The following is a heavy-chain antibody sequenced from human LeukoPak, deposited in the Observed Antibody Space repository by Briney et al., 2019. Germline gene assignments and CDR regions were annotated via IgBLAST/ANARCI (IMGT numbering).Heavy chain of an antibody. CDR1: GYSISSGYY. Sequence: PSETLSLTCTVSGYSISSGYYWGWIRQPPGKGLEWIGSIYHSGGTYYNPPLKSRVTISVDTSKNQFSLKLSSVTAADTAVYYCARVLYYYDSSGYYGSRGSGKIDYWGQGTLVTVSS. CDR2: IYHSGGT. V-gene: IGHV4-38-2*02. D-gene: IGHD3-22*01. CDR3: ARVLYYYDSSGYYGSRGSGKIDY. J-gene: IGHJ4*02.